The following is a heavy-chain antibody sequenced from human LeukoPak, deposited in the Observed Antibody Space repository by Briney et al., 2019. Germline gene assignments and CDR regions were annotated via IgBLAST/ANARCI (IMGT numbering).Heavy chain of an antibody. CDR2: IFYSATT. D-gene: IGHD3-16*01. Sequence: SETLSLTCAVSGGSISSGGDSWSWIRQAPGKELEWIGYIFYSATTYYNPSLKSRVSISLDTSKNQFSLKLTSVTAADTAVYYCARQVGRGTQIYYMDVWGKGTMVTVSS. CDR3: ARQVGRGTQIYYMDV. V-gene: IGHV4-30-4*07. CDR1: GGSISSGGDS. J-gene: IGHJ6*03.